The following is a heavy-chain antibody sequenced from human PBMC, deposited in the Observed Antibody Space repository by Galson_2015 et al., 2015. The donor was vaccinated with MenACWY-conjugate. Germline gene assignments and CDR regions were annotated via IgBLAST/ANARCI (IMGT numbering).Heavy chain of an antibody. CDR2: FSASGADV. CDR1: GFTFSSYG. D-gene: IGHD2-15*01. Sequence: SLRLSCAAAGFTFSSYGLNWVRQAPGAGLEWVSVFSASGADVFQADSVKGRFTNARDNSKSALYLEMNSLRPEDTAVYYCARGGYITGYSFDLWGQGTRVTVSS. CDR3: ARGGYITGYSFDL. J-gene: IGHJ4*02. V-gene: IGHV3-23*01.